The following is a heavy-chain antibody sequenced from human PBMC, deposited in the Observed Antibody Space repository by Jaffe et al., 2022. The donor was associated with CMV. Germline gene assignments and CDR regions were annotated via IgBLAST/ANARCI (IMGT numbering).Heavy chain of an antibody. CDR1: GFTFGDYA. CDR3: TRGPRQPSRRGYYGMDV. V-gene: IGHV3-49*05. Sequence: EVQLVESGGGLVKPGRSLRLSCTASGFTFGDYAMSWFRQAPGKGLEWVGFIRSKAYGGTTEYAASVKGRFTISRDDSKSIAYLQMNSLKTEDTAVYYCTRGPRQPSRRGYYGMDVWGQGTTVTVSS. CDR2: IRSKAYGGTT. J-gene: IGHJ6*02. D-gene: IGHD2-2*01.